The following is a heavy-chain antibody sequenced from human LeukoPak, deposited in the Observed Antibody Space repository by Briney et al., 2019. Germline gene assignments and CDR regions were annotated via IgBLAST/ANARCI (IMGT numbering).Heavy chain of an antibody. CDR3: ARDHAEYSSSLIDY. Sequence: GASVKLSCKASGYTFTSYCISWVRQAPGQGLEWMGWISAYNGNTNYAQKLQGRVTMPTHTSTSTAYMELRSLRSDDTAVYYCARDHAEYSSSLIDYWGQGTLVTVSS. CDR1: GYTFTSYC. V-gene: IGHV1-18*01. CDR2: ISAYNGNT. J-gene: IGHJ4*02. D-gene: IGHD6-6*01.